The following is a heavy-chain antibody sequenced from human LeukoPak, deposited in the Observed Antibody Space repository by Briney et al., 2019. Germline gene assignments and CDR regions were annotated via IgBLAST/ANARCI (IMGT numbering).Heavy chain of an antibody. CDR1: GFTFSSYS. CDR2: ISSSSSYI. CDR3: AKDGSGSYYPLFDY. D-gene: IGHD1-26*01. V-gene: IGHV3-21*04. Sequence: GGSLRLSCAASGFTFSSYSMNWVRQAPGKGLEWVSSISSSSSYIYYADSVKGRFTISRDNAKNTLYLQMNSLRAEDTAVYYCAKDGSGSYYPLFDYWGQGTLVTVSS. J-gene: IGHJ4*02.